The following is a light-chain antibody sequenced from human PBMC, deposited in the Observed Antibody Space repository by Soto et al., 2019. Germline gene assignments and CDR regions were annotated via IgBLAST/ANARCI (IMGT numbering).Light chain of an antibody. CDR3: QQRSNWPIT. V-gene: IGKV3-11*01. CDR2: DAS. J-gene: IGKJ5*01. CDR1: QSVSSY. Sequence: EIVLTQSQDTLSLFPGERATLSCLASQSVSSYLAWYQQKPGQAPRLLIYDASNRATGIPARFSGSGSGTDFTLTISSLEPEDFAVYYCQQRSNWPITFGQGTRLEIK.